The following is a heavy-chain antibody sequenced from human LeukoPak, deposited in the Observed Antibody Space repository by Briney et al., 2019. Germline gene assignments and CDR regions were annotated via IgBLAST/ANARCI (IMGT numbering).Heavy chain of an antibody. CDR1: GGTFSSYA. J-gene: IGHJ4*02. CDR3: ARGDTLYGSSAHAGY. D-gene: IGHD6-13*01. CDR2: IIPIFGTA. V-gene: IGHV1-69*06. Sequence: GASVKVSCKASGGTFSSYAISWVRQAPGQGLEWMGGIIPIFGTANYAQKFQGRVTITADTSTNTAYMELSSLRSGGTAVYYCARGDTLYGSSAHAGYWGQGTLVTVSS.